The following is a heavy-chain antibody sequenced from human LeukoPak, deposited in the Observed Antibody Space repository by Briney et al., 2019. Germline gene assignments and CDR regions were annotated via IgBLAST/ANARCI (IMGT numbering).Heavy chain of an antibody. CDR2: IYNSEST. D-gene: IGHD5-18*01. CDR3: ARARPDTAMAVDY. CDR1: GGSISSYY. J-gene: IGHJ4*02. Sequence: SETLSLTCTVSGGSISSYYWSWVRQPPGKGLEWIGYIYNSESTKYNPSLKSRVTVSVDTSKNQFSLKLSSVTAADTAVYYCARARPDTAMAVDYWGQGTLVTVSS. V-gene: IGHV4-59*01.